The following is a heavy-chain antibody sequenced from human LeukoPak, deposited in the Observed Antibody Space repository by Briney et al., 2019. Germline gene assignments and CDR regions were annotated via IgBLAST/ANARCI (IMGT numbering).Heavy chain of an antibody. J-gene: IGHJ6*03. CDR1: GGSISSHY. Sequence: SETLSLTCTVSGGSISSHYWSWIRQPPGKGLEWIGYIYYSGSTNYNPSLKSRVTISVDTSKNQFSLKLSSVTAADTAVYYCARFLAYYYYMDVWGKGTTVTVSS. CDR2: IYYSGST. V-gene: IGHV4-59*11. CDR3: ARFLAYYYYMDV.